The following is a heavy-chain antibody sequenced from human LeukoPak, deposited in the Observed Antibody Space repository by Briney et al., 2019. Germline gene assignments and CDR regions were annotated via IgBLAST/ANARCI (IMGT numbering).Heavy chain of an antibody. CDR3: AREGVSRSLDY. Sequence: SQTLSLTCTVSGGSISSGGYYWSWIRQPPGKGLEWIGYIYHSGSTYYNPSLKSRVTISVDRSKNQFSLKLSSVTAADTAVYYCAREGVSRSLDYWGQGTLVTVSS. V-gene: IGHV4-30-2*01. CDR2: IYHSGST. CDR1: GGSISSGGYY. J-gene: IGHJ4*02. D-gene: IGHD3-10*01.